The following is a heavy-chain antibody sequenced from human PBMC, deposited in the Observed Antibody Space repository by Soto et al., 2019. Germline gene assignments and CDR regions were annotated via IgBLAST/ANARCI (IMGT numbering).Heavy chain of an antibody. CDR2: ISGSGGST. J-gene: IGHJ4*02. D-gene: IGHD3-22*01. V-gene: IGHV3-23*01. Sequence: EVQLLESGGGLVQPGGSLRLSCAASGFTFSSYAMSWVRQAPGKGLEWVSAISGSGGSTYYADSVKGRFTISRDNSKNTLYLQMNSLRAEDTAVYYCAKDRAYDSRKKPYYFDYWGQGTLVTVSS. CDR1: GFTFSSYA. CDR3: AKDRAYDSRKKPYYFDY.